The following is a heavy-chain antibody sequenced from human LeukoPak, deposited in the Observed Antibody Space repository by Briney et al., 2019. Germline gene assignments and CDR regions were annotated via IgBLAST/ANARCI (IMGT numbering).Heavy chain of an antibody. CDR1: GYTFTDYY. CDR3: ARGRNIEMTTMSGGSDY. V-gene: IGHV1-2*02. CDR2: LNPNSGDT. Sequence: GASVRASCKASGYTFTDYYMHWVRQAPGQRLEWMGWLNPNSGDTNYAQKFQGRVSMTRDSSISTAYMDLSDLRSDDTAVYSCARGRNIEMTTMSGGSDYWGQGTLVTVSS. D-gene: IGHD5-24*01. J-gene: IGHJ4*02.